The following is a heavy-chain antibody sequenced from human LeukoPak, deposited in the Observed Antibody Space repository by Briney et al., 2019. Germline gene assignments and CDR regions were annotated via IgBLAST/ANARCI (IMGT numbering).Heavy chain of an antibody. CDR3: ATSVNYESMGF. Sequence: GGSLSLSCTASGFTFRSNSINWVRQAPGKGLEWVSSISSSSSYIYYADSVKGRFTVSRDNAKNSLYLQMNSLRAEDTAVYYCATSVNYESMGFWGQGTLVTVSS. J-gene: IGHJ1*01. D-gene: IGHD4-17*01. CDR1: GFTFRSNS. V-gene: IGHV3-21*01. CDR2: ISSSSSYI.